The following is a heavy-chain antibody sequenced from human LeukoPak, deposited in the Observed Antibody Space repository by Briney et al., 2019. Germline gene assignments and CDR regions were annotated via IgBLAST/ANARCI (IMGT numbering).Heavy chain of an antibody. CDR1: GGSISSYY. J-gene: IGHJ5*02. Sequence: SETLSLTCSVSGGSISSYYWSWIRQPPGKGLEWIGYIYYSGSTNYNPSLKSRVTISVDTSKNQFSLKLSSVTAADTAVYYCARAGIVGATYWFDPWGQGTLVTVSS. D-gene: IGHD1-26*01. CDR2: IYYSGST. V-gene: IGHV4-59*08. CDR3: ARAGIVGATYWFDP.